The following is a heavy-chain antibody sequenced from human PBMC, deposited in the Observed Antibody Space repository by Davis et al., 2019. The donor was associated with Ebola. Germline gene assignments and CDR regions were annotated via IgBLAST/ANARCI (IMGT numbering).Heavy chain of an antibody. CDR3: ASPTNLFGEYGMDV. Sequence: AASVKVSCKASGYTFTSYAMHWVRQAPGQRLEWMGWINAGNGNTKYSQKFQGRVTMTRNTSISTAYMELSSLRSEDTAVYYCASPTNLFGEYGMDVWGQGTTVTVSS. J-gene: IGHJ6*02. CDR1: GYTFTSYA. D-gene: IGHD3-3*01. CDR2: INAGNGNT. V-gene: IGHV1-3*01.